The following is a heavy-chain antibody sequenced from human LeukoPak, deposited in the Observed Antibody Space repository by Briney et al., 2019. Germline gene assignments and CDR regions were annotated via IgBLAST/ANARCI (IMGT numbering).Heavy chain of an antibody. V-gene: IGHV3-23*01. J-gene: IGHJ4*02. Sequence: GGSLRLSCAASGFTFSGHNMNWVRQAPGKGLEWVSAISGSGGSTYYADSVKGWFTISRDNSKNTLYLQMNSLRAEDTAVYYCAKDVRRDCSSTSCFTFDYWGQGTLVTVSS. CDR1: GFTFSGHN. D-gene: IGHD2-2*01. CDR3: AKDVRRDCSSTSCFTFDY. CDR2: ISGSGGST.